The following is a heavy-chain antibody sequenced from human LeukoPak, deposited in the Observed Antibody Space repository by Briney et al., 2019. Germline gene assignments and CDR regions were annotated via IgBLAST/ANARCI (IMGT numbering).Heavy chain of an antibody. J-gene: IGHJ5*02. V-gene: IGHV1-2*02. CDR3: ARDEYYDFWSGYYPNWFDP. Sequence: ASVTVSCKASGYTFTGYYMHWVRQAPGQGLEWLGCINPNSGGTNYAQKFQGRVTMTRDTSISTAYMELSRLSSDDTAVYYCARDEYYDFWSGYYPNWFDPWGQGTLVTVSS. CDR1: GYTFTGYY. D-gene: IGHD3-3*01. CDR2: INPNSGGT.